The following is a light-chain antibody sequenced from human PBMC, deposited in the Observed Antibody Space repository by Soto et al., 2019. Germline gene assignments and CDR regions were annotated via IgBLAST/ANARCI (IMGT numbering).Light chain of an antibody. CDR3: QQYGSSPRT. CDR1: QSLSGNY. Sequence: EIVLTQSPGTLSLSPGERATLSCRASQSLSGNYLAWYQQRPGQAPRLLIHGASNRATGIPDRFSGSGSGTEFTLTISRLEPDDFAVYYCQQYGSSPRTFGHGTRVEIK. V-gene: IGKV3-20*01. CDR2: GAS. J-gene: IGKJ1*01.